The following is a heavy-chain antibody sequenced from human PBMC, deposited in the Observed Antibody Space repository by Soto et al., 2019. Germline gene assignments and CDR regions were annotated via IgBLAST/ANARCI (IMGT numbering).Heavy chain of an antibody. J-gene: IGHJ6*02. CDR2: IYHSGTT. D-gene: IGHD2-8*01. CDR3: ARRGPLDCTNGVCWNYYYYGMDV. CDR1: GDSISSGYY. Sequence: PSDNLSVTCAVSGDSISSGYYWALIRPPPGKGLEWVGSIYHSGTTCYNPSLTDRVTISVDTSKNQFSLKLSSVTAADTAVYYCARRGPLDCTNGVCWNYYYYGMDVWGQGTTVTVSS. V-gene: IGHV4-38-2*01.